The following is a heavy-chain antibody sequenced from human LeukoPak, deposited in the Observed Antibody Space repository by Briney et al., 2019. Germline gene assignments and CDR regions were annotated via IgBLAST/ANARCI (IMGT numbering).Heavy chain of an antibody. CDR2: ISAYNGNT. CDR1: GYTFTSYG. CDR3: ARVVRSYGDYIGGWFDP. J-gene: IGHJ5*02. Sequence: ASVKVSCKASGYTFTSYGISWVRRDPGQGLEWMGWISAYNGNTNYAQKLQGRVTMTTDTSTSTAYMELRSLRSDDTAVYYCARVVRSYGDYIGGWFDPWGQGTLVTVSS. D-gene: IGHD4-17*01. V-gene: IGHV1-18*01.